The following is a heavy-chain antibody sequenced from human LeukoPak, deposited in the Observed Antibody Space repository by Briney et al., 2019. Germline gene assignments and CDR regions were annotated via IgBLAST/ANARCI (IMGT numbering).Heavy chain of an antibody. D-gene: IGHD3-16*02. CDR1: GFTFSSYA. V-gene: IGHV3-64*01. CDR3: ARDFDYVWGSYRTSRYYFDY. J-gene: IGHJ4*02. CDR2: ISTDGGSP. Sequence: GGSLRLSCAASGFTFSSYAMHWVRQAPGKGLEYVSAISTDGGSPYYANSVKGRFTISRDNSKNTLYLQMGSLRAEDMAVYYCARDFDYVWGSYRTSRYYFDYWGQGTLVTVSS.